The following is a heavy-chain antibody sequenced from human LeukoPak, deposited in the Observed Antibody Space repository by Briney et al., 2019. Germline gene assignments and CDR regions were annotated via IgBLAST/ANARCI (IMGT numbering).Heavy chain of an antibody. J-gene: IGHJ4*02. CDR1: GFTFSSYG. Sequence: PGRSLRLSCAASGFTFSSYGMHWVRQAPGKGLEWVAVIWYDGSNKYYADSVKGRFTISRDNSKNTLYLQMNSLRAEDTAVYYCARDLDYGDYGPLGIPFDYWGQGPLVTVSS. D-gene: IGHD4-17*01. V-gene: IGHV3-33*01. CDR3: ARDLDYGDYGPLGIPFDY. CDR2: IWYDGSNK.